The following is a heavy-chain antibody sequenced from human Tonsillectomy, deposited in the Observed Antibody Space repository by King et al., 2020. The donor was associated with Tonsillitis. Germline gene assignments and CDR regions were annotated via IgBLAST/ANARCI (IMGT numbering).Heavy chain of an antibody. CDR3: ARETGGWRAFDH. J-gene: IGHJ4*02. CDR2: IKPDSGGS. CDR1: GYNFSDSS. V-gene: IGHV1-2*07. D-gene: IGHD6-19*01. Sequence: VQLVQSGAEVKKPGDSVEVSCKAFGYNFSDSSINWVRQAPGQGLEWMGLIKPDSGGSNYAHKFDGRVTMTRDTSIKTAYMELTGLRSDDTATYYCARETGGWRAFDHWGQGALVTVSS.